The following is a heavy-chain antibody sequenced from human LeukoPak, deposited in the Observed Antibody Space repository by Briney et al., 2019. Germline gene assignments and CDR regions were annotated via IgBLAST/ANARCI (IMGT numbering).Heavy chain of an antibody. Sequence: ASETLSLTCTVSGGSISSYYWSWIRQPPGKGLEWIGYIYYSGSTNYNPSLKSRVTISVDTSKNQFSLKLSSVTVADTGVYYCAREGGDRAAAGTPYYFDYWGQGTLVTVSS. CDR1: GGSISSYY. CDR2: IYYSGST. CDR3: AREGGDRAAAGTPYYFDY. V-gene: IGHV4-59*01. D-gene: IGHD6-13*01. J-gene: IGHJ4*02.